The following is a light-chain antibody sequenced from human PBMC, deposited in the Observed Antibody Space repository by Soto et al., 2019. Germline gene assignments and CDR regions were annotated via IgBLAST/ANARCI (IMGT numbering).Light chain of an antibody. Sequence: QSALPQPASVSGSPGQSITISCTGTSSYVGSYNLVSWYQQHPGKAPKLMIYEGSKRPSGVSNRFSGSKSGNTASLTISGLQAEDEADYYCFSYAGSAGFGGGTQLTVL. CDR3: FSYAGSAG. J-gene: IGLJ7*01. CDR1: SSYVGSYNL. CDR2: EGS. V-gene: IGLV2-23*01.